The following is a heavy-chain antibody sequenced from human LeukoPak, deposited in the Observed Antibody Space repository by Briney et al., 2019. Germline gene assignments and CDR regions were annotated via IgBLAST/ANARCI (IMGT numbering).Heavy chain of an antibody. V-gene: IGHV3-30-3*01. J-gene: IGHJ4*02. D-gene: IGHD1-14*01. Sequence: PGGSLRLSCAASGFTFSNYAMHWVRQAPGEGLEWVTLISFDGSNKYYADSVKGRFTISRDNSKNTTYLQMNSLRAEDTAVYYCARDPENCGISEFDYWGQGTLVTVSS. CDR2: ISFDGSNK. CDR1: GFTFSNYA. CDR3: ARDPENCGISEFDY.